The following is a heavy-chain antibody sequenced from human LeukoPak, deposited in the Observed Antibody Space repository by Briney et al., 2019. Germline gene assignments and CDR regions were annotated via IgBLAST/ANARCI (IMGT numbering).Heavy chain of an antibody. CDR2: IWYDGSNK. CDR1: GFTFSSYG. D-gene: IGHD4-17*01. J-gene: IGHJ1*01. V-gene: IGHV3-33*01. Sequence: GGSLRLSCAASGFTFSSYGMHWVRQAPGKGLEWVAVIWYDGSNKYYADSVKGRFTISRDNSKNTVYLQMNSLRAEDTAVYYCARTPYGHGYFQHWGQGTLVTVSS. CDR3: ARTPYGHGYFQH.